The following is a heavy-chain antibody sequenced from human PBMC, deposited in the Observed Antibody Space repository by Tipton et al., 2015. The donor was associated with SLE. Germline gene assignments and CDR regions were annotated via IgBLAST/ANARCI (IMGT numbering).Heavy chain of an antibody. Sequence: TLSLTCIVSGYSISSGFYWGWIRQTPEKGLEWIATIYHSGSTNYNPSLKSRVTISVDTSKNQFSLKLSSVTAADTAVYYCARPRIVGATSPFDYWGQGTLVTVSS. J-gene: IGHJ4*02. D-gene: IGHD1-26*01. CDR2: IYHSGST. CDR3: ARPRIVGATSPFDY. V-gene: IGHV4-38-2*02. CDR1: GYSISSGFY.